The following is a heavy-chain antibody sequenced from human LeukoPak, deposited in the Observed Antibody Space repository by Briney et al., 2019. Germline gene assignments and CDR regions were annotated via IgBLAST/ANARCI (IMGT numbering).Heavy chain of an antibody. CDR2: INHSGST. Sequence: SETLSLTCAVYGGSFSGYYWSWIRQPPGKGLEWIGEINHSGSTNYNPSLKSRVTISVDTFKNQFSLKLSSVTAADTAVYYCARGLRTMVPSYPNWFDPWGQGTLVTVSS. J-gene: IGHJ5*02. CDR1: GGSFSGYY. CDR3: ARGLRTMVPSYPNWFDP. D-gene: IGHD4/OR15-4a*01. V-gene: IGHV4-34*01.